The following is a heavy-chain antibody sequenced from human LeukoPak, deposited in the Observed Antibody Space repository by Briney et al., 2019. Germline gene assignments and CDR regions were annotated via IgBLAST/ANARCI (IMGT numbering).Heavy chain of an antibody. V-gene: IGHV3-15*01. CDR3: TTGNP. J-gene: IGHJ5*02. Sequence: GGSLRLSCLTSGFTFVNASMSWVRQAPGKGLEWVGLMKSKPEGGTTFYAAPVRGRFTISRDDSRNTLYLQMTSLTIGDTGVYYCTTGNPWGQRTLVTVSS. CDR1: GFTFVNAS. CDR2: MKSKPEGGTT.